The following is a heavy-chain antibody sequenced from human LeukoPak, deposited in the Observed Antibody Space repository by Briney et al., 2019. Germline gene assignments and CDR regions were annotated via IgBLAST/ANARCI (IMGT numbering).Heavy chain of an antibody. CDR2: ISWNSGSI. Sequence: GGSLRLSCAASGFTFDDYAMHWVRQAPGKGLEWVSGISWNSGSIGYADSVKGRFTISRDNAKNSLYLQMNSLRAEDMALYYCAKDMRPYPTYYYGSGSYSYAFDIWGQGTMVTVSS. J-gene: IGHJ3*02. CDR1: GFTFDDYA. V-gene: IGHV3-9*03. D-gene: IGHD3-10*01. CDR3: AKDMRPYPTYYYGSGSYSYAFDI.